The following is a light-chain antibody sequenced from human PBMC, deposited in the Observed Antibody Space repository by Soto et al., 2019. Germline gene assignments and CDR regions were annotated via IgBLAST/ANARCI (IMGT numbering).Light chain of an antibody. CDR2: DAS. CDR3: QQRSSWPIT. Sequence: EIVITHSPATLSVCPGETATLSCRASHSVGTKLAWYQQGPGQAPRLLISDASTRATSISARFSGSGSVTQFTLTISRLEPEDFAVYYCQQRSSWPITFGQGTRLEI. J-gene: IGKJ5*01. V-gene: IGKV3-11*01. CDR1: HSVGTK.